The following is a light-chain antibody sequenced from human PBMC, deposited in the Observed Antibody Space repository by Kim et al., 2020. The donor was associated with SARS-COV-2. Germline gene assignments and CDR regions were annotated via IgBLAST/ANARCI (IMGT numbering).Light chain of an antibody. CDR2: KAS. V-gene: IGKV1-5*03. CDR1: ESISSW. Sequence: DIQMTQSPSTLSASVGDRVTITCRASESISSWLAWYQQKPGKAPKLLIYKASSLESGVPSRFSGRGSGTEFTLTISSLQPDDFATYFCQQYDVYPWTFGQGTKVDIK. CDR3: QQYDVYPWT. J-gene: IGKJ1*01.